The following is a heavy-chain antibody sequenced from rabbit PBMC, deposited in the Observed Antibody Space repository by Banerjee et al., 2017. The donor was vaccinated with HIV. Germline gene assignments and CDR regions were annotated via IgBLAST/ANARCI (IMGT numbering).Heavy chain of an antibody. CDR3: AREFRYGGSSYYSL. J-gene: IGHJ4*01. CDR2: IYTSSGGT. Sequence: QQQLEESGGGLVKPGGTLTLTCKASGIDFSSYYYMCWVRQAPGKGLELIACIYTSSGGTWYPSWVNGRFTISRSTSLNTVDLKMTSLTAADTATYFCAREFRYGGSSYYSLWGQGTLVTVS. D-gene: IGHD8-1*01. CDR1: GIDFSSYYY. V-gene: IGHV1S43*01.